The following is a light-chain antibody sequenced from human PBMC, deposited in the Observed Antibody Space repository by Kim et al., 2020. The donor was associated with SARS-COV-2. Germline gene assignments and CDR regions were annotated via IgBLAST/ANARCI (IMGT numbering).Light chain of an antibody. Sequence: AAVGDKVTVTCRTSQNISNYLNWYHQKPGEAPKLLIYAAVTLQGGVSSRFSASGSGTDFTLMITSLQPEDLATYYCQQSYRIPYAFAQGTKLEI. CDR3: QQSYRIPYA. CDR2: AAV. CDR1: QNISNY. V-gene: IGKV1-39*01. J-gene: IGKJ2*01.